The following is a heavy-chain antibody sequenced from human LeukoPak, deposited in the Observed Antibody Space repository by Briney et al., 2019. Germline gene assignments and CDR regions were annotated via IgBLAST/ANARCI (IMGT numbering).Heavy chain of an antibody. D-gene: IGHD3-22*01. V-gene: IGHV1-18*01. CDR1: GYTFTSYG. Sequence: ASVKVSCKASGYTFTSYGISWVRQAPGQGLEWMGWISAYNGNTNYAQKLQGRVTMTTDTSTSTAYMELRSLRSDDTAVYYCARDSYYYDSSGLASLDYWGQGTLVTVSS. CDR2: ISAYNGNT. CDR3: ARDSYYYDSSGLASLDY. J-gene: IGHJ4*02.